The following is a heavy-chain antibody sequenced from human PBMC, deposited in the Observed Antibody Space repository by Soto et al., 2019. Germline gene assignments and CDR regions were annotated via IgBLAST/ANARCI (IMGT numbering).Heavy chain of an antibody. CDR2: IYSGGSI. V-gene: IGHV3-53*04. J-gene: IGHJ3*02. CDR3: ARGENDAFDI. CDR1: GFTLRRNY. Sequence: ESGGGLVQPGGSLRLSCAPSGFTLRRNYMSWVRQAPGKGLEWVSVIYSGGSIYYADPVEGRFTISRHNSKNTLYLQMNSLRPEDTAVYYCARGENDAFDIWGQGTMVTVSS.